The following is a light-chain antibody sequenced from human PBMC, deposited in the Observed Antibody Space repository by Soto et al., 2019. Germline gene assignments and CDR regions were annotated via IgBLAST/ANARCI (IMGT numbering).Light chain of an antibody. Sequence: EIVMTQSPVTLSVSPGARATLSCRASQSVRRNLAWYQQKPGQAPRLLISGASTRATGIPARFSGSGSGTDFTLTISRLEPEDFAVYYCQQYGSSGTFGQGTKVDIK. V-gene: IGKV3-15*01. CDR1: QSVRRN. CDR2: GAS. CDR3: QQYGSSGT. J-gene: IGKJ1*01.